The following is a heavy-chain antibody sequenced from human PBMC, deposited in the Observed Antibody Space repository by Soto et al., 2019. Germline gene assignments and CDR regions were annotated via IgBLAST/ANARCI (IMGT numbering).Heavy chain of an antibody. J-gene: IGHJ4*02. CDR1: GFTFSTYE. CDR2: ISNSGDTI. Sequence: PGGSLRLSCAASGFTFSTYEMNWVRQAPGKGLEWVSYISNSGDTIYYADSVKGRFTIFRDNAKNSLYLQMNSLRVEDTALYYCARDGSRFDYWGQGTLVTSPQ. D-gene: IGHD6-13*01. V-gene: IGHV3-48*03. CDR3: ARDGSRFDY.